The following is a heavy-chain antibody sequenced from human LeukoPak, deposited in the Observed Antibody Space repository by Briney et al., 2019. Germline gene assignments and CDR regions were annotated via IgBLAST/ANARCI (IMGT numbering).Heavy chain of an antibody. CDR3: ARDDRIAAAGNDAFDI. J-gene: IGHJ3*02. CDR1: GFTFSSYW. D-gene: IGHD6-13*01. Sequence: GGSLRLSCAASGFTFSSYWMSWVRQAPGKGLEWVANIKQDGSEKYYVDSVKGRFTISSDNAKNSLYLQMNSLRAEDTAVYYCARDDRIAAAGNDAFDIWGQGTMVTVSS. V-gene: IGHV3-7*01. CDR2: IKQDGSEK.